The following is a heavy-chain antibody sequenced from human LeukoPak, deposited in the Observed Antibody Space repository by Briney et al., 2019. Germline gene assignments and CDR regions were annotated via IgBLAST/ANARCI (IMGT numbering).Heavy chain of an antibody. J-gene: IGHJ6*03. CDR3: AREGYNWNGFTTYYYYYYMDV. CDR2: IYYSGST. CDR1: GGSISSYY. D-gene: IGHD1-20*01. V-gene: IGHV4-59*01. Sequence: SETLSLTCTVSGGSISSYYWSWIRQPPGKGLEWIGYIYYSGSTNYNPFLKSRVTISVDTSKNQFSLKLSSVTAADTAVYYCAREGYNWNGFTTYYYYYYMDVWGKGTTVTVSS.